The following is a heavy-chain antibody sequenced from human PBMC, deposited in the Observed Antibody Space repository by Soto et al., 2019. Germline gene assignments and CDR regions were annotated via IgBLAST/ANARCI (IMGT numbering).Heavy chain of an antibody. CDR3: AKDADDYYDSSGSFDY. V-gene: IGHV3-30*18. Sequence: QVQLVESGGGVVQPGRSLRLSCAASGFTFSSYGMHWVRQAPGKGLEWVAVISYDGSNKYYADSVKGRFTISRDNYKNTLYLQMNSLSAEDTAVYYCAKDADDYYDSSGSFDYWGQGTLVTVSS. CDR1: GFTFSSYG. J-gene: IGHJ4*02. CDR2: ISYDGSNK. D-gene: IGHD3-22*01.